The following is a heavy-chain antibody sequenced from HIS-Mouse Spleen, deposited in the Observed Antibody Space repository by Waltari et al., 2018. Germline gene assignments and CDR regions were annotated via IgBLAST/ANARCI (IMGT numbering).Heavy chain of an antibody. J-gene: IGHJ2*01. CDR2: IYYSGST. CDR3: AREIPYSSSWYDWYFDL. D-gene: IGHD6-13*01. Sequence: QLQLQESRPGLVKPSETLSLTCTVSGGSLSSSSYHWGWIRQPPGKGLEWIGSIYYSGSTYYNPSLKSRVTISVDTSKNQFSLKLSSVTAADTAVYYCAREIPYSSSWYDWYFDLWGRGTLVTVSS. CDR1: GGSLSSSSYH. V-gene: IGHV4-39*07.